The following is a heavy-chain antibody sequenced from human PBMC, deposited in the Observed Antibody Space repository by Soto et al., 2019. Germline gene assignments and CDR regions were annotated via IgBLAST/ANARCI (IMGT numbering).Heavy chain of an antibody. CDR1: GGTFSSYR. J-gene: IGHJ4*02. V-gene: IGHV1-69*13. CDR2: IVPIYRTA. D-gene: IGHD6-13*01. Sequence: SVKVSCKASGGTFSSYRINWVRQAPGQGLEWVGGIVPIYRTADYAQKFQGRVTITADESARTSYMELRSLKPQDTAVYYCVRDSGAKLSSSWGQGTLVTVSS. CDR3: VRDSGAKLSSS.